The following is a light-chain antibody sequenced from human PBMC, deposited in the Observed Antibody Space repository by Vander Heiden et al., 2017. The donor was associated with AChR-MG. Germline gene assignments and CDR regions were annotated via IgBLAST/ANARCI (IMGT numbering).Light chain of an antibody. J-gene: IGLJ2*01. CDR1: ALPKQY. CDR3: QSADSSGTPE. V-gene: IGLV3-25*03. CDR2: KDS. Sequence: SYELTPPPSVSVSPGQTARITCSGDALPKQYAYWYQQKPGQAPVLVIYKDSERPSGIPERFSGSSSGTTVTLTISGVQAEDEADYYCQSADSSGTPEFGGGTKLTVL.